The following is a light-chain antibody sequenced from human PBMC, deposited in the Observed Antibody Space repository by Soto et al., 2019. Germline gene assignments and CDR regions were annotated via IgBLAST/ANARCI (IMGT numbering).Light chain of an antibody. J-gene: IGKJ2*01. V-gene: IGKV4-1*01. Sequence: DIVMTQSPDSLAVSLGERATINCKSGQTLLYNSNNLNYLAWYQQKPGQPPKLLIYWASSRESGVPDRFSGSESETDFTLTISSLQAEDAAVYYCHQYYTTPYTFGQGNKLEI. CDR2: WAS. CDR1: QTLLYNSNNLNY. CDR3: HQYYTTPYT.